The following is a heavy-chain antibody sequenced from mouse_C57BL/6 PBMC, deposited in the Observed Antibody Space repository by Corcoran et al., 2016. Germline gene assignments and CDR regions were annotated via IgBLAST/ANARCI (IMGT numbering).Heavy chain of an antibody. Sequence: EVQLQQSGPELVKPGASVKISCKASGYTFTDYYMNWVKQSHGKSLEWIGDINPNNGGTSYNQKFKGKATLTVDKSSSTAYMELRSLTSEDSAVYYCASPILYGSIDYWGQGTTLTVSS. CDR2: INPNNGGT. V-gene: IGHV1-26*01. CDR3: ASPILYGSIDY. D-gene: IGHD1-1*02. CDR1: GYTFTDYY. J-gene: IGHJ2*01.